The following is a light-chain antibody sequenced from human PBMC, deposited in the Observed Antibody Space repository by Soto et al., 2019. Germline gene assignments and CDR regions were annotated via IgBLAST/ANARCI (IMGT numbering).Light chain of an antibody. J-gene: IGKJ2*01. CDR1: QSISSW. CDR2: KAS. Sequence: DIQMTQYPSTLSASVGDRVTITCRASQSISSWLAWYQQKPGKAPKLLIYKASSLESGVPSRFSGSGSGTXXXLXISSLQPDDFATYYCQQYNSFYTFGQGTKLEIK. CDR3: QQYNSFYT. V-gene: IGKV1-5*03.